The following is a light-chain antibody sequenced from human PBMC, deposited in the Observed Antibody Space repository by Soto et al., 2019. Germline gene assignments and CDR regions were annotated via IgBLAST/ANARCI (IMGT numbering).Light chain of an antibody. Sequence: ALTQPASVSGSPGQSITISCTGTSSDVGGYNYVSWYQQHPGKAPKLMIYGVTNRPSGVSNRFSGSKSGNTASLTISGLQAEDEADYYCSSYTSSTTLSVVFGGGTKLTVL. CDR3: SSYTSSTTLSVV. V-gene: IGLV2-14*01. J-gene: IGLJ2*01. CDR2: GVT. CDR1: SSDVGGYNY.